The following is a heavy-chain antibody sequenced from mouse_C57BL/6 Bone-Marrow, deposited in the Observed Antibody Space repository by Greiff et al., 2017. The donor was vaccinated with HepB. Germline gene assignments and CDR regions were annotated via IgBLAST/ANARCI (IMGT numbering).Heavy chain of an antibody. D-gene: IGHD1-1*01. CDR2: IDPSDSYT. J-gene: IGHJ4*01. Sequence: VQLQESGAELVKPGASVKLSCKASGYTFTSYWMQWVKQRPGQGLEWIGEIDPSDSYTNYNQKFKGKATLTVDTSSSTAYMQLSSLTSEDSAVYYCSRSSDYGSSYYAMDYWGQGTSVTVSS. CDR3: SRSSDYGSSYYAMDY. CDR1: GYTFTSYW. V-gene: IGHV1-50*01.